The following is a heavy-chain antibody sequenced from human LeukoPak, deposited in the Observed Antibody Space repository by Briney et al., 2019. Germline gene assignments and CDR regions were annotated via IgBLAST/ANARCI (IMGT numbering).Heavy chain of an antibody. CDR2: ISYDGSNK. J-gene: IGHJ4*02. D-gene: IGHD6-19*01. Sequence: GGSLRLSCAASGFTFSSYGMQGVRQAPGKGLEWVAVISYDGSNKYYADSVKGRFTISRDNSKNTLYLQMNSLRAEDTAVYYCAKDRQWLVFIDYWGQGTLVTVSS. CDR3: AKDRQWLVFIDY. V-gene: IGHV3-30*18. CDR1: GFTFSSYG.